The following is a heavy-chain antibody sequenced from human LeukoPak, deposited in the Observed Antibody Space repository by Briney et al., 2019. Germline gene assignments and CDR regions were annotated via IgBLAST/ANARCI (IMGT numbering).Heavy chain of an antibody. J-gene: IGHJ4*02. CDR3: AKPDYGDYGGDY. CDR2: ISYDGSNK. CDR1: GFTFSSYA. Sequence: GGSLRLSCAASGFTFSSYAMHWVRQAPGKGLEWVAVISYDGSNKYYADSVKGRFTISRDNSKNTLYLQMNSLRAEDTAVYYCAKPDYGDYGGDYWGQGTLVTVSS. V-gene: IGHV3-30*04. D-gene: IGHD4-17*01.